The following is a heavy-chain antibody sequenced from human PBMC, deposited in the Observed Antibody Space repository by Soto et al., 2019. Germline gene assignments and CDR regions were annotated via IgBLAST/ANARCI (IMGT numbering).Heavy chain of an antibody. D-gene: IGHD2-15*01. CDR1: GFTFSSYA. CDR3: AKDQDCSGGSCYFDY. Sequence: GGSLRLSCAASGFTFSSYAMSWVRQAPGKGLEWVSAISGSGGSTYYADSVKGRFTISRDNSKNTLYLQMNSLRAEDTAVYYCAKDQDCSGGSCYFDYWGQGTLVTVSS. CDR2: ISGSGGST. V-gene: IGHV3-23*01. J-gene: IGHJ4*02.